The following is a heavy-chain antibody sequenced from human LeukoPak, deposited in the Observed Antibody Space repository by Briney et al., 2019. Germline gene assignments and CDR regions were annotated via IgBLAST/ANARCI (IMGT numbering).Heavy chain of an antibody. CDR2: IYPGDSDT. V-gene: IGHV5-51*01. CDR3: ARLVSPFGSSWYESNWFDP. Sequence: GESLKISCKGSGYSFTSYWIGWVRQMPGKGLEWMGIIYPGDSDTRYSPSFQGQVTISADKSISIAYLQWSSLKASDTAMYYCARLVSPFGSSWYESNWFDPWGQGTLVTVSS. D-gene: IGHD6-13*01. CDR1: GYSFTSYW. J-gene: IGHJ5*02.